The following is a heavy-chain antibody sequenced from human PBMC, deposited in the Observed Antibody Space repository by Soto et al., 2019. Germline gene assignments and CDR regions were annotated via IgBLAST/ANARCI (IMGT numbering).Heavy chain of an antibody. CDR1: GYTFTSYY. CDR2: INPNGGST. Sequence: ASVKVSCKASGYTFTSYYMHWVRQAPGQGLEWMGIINPNGGSTSYAQKFQGRVTMTRDTSTSTVYMELSSLRSEDTAVYYCARDNSSGWYSIWFDPWGQGTLVTVSS. D-gene: IGHD6-19*01. J-gene: IGHJ5*02. V-gene: IGHV1-46*01. CDR3: ARDNSSGWYSIWFDP.